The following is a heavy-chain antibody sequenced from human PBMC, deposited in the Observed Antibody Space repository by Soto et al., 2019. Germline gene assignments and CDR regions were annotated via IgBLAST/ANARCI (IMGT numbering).Heavy chain of an antibody. CDR2: ISYDGSNK. D-gene: IGHD6-13*01. V-gene: IGHV3-30*18. CDR1: GFTFSSYG. J-gene: IGHJ6*02. CDR3: AKDLRGLHSSSWYYYGMDV. Sequence: QVQLVESGGGVVQPGRSLRLSCAASGFTFSSYGIHWVRQAPGKGLEWLAVISYDGSNKYYADSVKGRFTISRDNSKNSLYLEMNSRRAEDTAVYYCAKDLRGLHSSSWYYYGMDVWGQGTTVTVSS.